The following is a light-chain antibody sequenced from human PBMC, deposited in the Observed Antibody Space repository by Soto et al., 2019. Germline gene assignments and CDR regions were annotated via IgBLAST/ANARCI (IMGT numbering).Light chain of an antibody. V-gene: IGLV2-14*01. CDR1: SSDVGGYNY. Sequence: QSVLTQPASVSGSPGQSITISCTGTSSDVGGYNYVSWYQQHPGKAPKLMIYDVSNRPSGVSNRFSGSKSGNTASLTISGLQAEDEADYYCSSYISSSTCVFGGGTKLTVL. CDR3: SSYISSSTCV. CDR2: DVS. J-gene: IGLJ2*01.